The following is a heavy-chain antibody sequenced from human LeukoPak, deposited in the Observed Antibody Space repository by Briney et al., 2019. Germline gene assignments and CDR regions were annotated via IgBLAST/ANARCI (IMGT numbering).Heavy chain of an antibody. D-gene: IGHD4-23*01. CDR2: IYLGDSDT. V-gene: IGHV5-51*01. Sequence: GESLKISCKGFGYSFSNYWIGWVRQMPGKGLEWMGIIYLGDSDTRYSPSFQGQVTISADKSISTAYLQWSSLKASDTAMYYCARPGGNRVNDAFDIWGQGTMVTVSS. CDR1: GYSFSNYW. CDR3: ARPGGNRVNDAFDI. J-gene: IGHJ3*02.